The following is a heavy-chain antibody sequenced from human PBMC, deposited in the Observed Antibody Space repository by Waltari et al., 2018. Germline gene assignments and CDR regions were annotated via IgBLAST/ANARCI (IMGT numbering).Heavy chain of an antibody. CDR1: GFTFSSYW. CDR2: IKQDGSEK. V-gene: IGHV3-7*01. CDR3: ARDMRGYSPLRAFDI. J-gene: IGHJ3*02. D-gene: IGHD2-15*01. Sequence: EVQLVESGGGLVQPGGSLRLSCAASGFTFSSYWMSWVRQAPGKGLEWVANIKQDGSEKYYVDSVKGRFTISRDNAKNSLYLQMNSLRAEDTAVYYCARDMRGYSPLRAFDIWGQGTMVTVSS.